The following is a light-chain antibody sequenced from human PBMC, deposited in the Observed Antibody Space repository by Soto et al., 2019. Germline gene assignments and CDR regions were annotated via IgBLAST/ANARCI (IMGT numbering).Light chain of an antibody. V-gene: IGLV1-51*02. CDR1: SSNVGNDY. CDR2: ENN. Sequence: QSVLTQPPSMSAAPGQKVTISCSGSSSNVGNDYVAWYQQFPGTAPKLLIYENNKRPSGIPSRFSGSKSGTSATLGITGLQTGDEADYYCGAWDSSLSAVVFGGGTKVTVL. CDR3: GAWDSSLSAVV. J-gene: IGLJ2*01.